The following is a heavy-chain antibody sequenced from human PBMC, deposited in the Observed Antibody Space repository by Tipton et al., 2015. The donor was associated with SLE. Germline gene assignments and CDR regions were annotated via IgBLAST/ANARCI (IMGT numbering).Heavy chain of an antibody. J-gene: IGHJ3*01. CDR2: ISYDGNNK. V-gene: IGHV3-30*04. Sequence: SLRLSCAASGFTFSNYAMHWVRQAPGKGLEWVTFISYDGNNKYYAKSVKGRFTISRDNSKNTLYLQMDSLKTEDTAVYYCTTGRTLWGQGTLVSVSS. CDR3: TTGRTL. D-gene: IGHD3/OR15-3a*01. CDR1: GFTFSNYA.